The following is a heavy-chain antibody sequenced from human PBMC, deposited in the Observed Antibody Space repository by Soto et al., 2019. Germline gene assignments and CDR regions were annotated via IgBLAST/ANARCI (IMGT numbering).Heavy chain of an antibody. CDR2: IIPIFGTA. V-gene: IGHV1-69*13. J-gene: IGHJ5*02. D-gene: IGHD4-17*01. CDR1: GGTFSSYA. CDR3: ARYMTTVTTGWLDP. Sequence: GASVKVSCKASGGTFSSYAISWVRQAPGQGLEWMGGIIPIFGTANYAQKFQGRVTITADESTSTAYMELSSLRSEDTAVYYCARYMTTVTTGWLDPWGQGTLVTVYS.